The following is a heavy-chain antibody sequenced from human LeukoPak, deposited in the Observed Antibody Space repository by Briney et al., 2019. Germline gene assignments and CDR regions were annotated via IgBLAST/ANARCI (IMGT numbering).Heavy chain of an antibody. J-gene: IGHJ4*02. CDR3: AKEVVVVITTPTEAGFDY. CDR2: ISGSGGST. Sequence: GGSLRLSCAASGFTFSSYAMSWVRQAPGRGLEWVSAISGSGGSTYYADSVKGRFTISRDNSKNTLYLQMNSLRAEDTAVYYCAKEVVVVITTPTEAGFDYWGQGTLATVSS. V-gene: IGHV3-23*01. D-gene: IGHD3-22*01. CDR1: GFTFSSYA.